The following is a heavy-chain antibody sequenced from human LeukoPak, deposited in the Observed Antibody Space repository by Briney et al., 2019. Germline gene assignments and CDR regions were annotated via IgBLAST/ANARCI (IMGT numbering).Heavy chain of an antibody. V-gene: IGHV3-30*18. CDR1: GFTFSTYG. D-gene: IGHD3-10*01. Sequence: SGGSLRLSCAASGFTFSTYGMHWVRQAPGKGLEWVAVISYDGDNKYFADSVKGRFTISRDNSKNTLYLQMNSLRAEDTAVYYCAKDRLLLARGVIDAFDIWGQGTMVTVPS. CDR2: ISYDGDNK. CDR3: AKDRLLLARGVIDAFDI. J-gene: IGHJ3*02.